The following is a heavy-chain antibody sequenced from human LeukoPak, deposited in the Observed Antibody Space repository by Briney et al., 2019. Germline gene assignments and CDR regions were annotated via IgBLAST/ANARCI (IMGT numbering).Heavy chain of an antibody. V-gene: IGHV4-4*07. Sequence: PSETLSLTYPVSGGSIGPYYWSWIRPPAGKGLEWIGRISTSVSTNYNPSLKSRVPMSVDTSKNQFSLKLSSVTAADTAMYYCARDSRSSINWFDPWGQGTLVTVSS. D-gene: IGHD2-2*01. CDR3: ARDSRSSINWFDP. J-gene: IGHJ5*02. CDR2: ISTSVST. CDR1: GGSIGPYY.